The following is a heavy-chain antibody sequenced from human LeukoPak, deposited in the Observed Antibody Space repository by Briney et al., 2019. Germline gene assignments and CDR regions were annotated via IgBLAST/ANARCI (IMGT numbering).Heavy chain of an antibody. V-gene: IGHV4-59*08. CDR3: ARRAVTTGFYGMDV. D-gene: IGHD4-17*01. CDR1: GGSSSSYY. J-gene: IGHJ6*02. CDR2: IYYSGST. Sequence: SETLSFTSTGSGGSSSSYYWSWIPHPPGKGLEWIGYIYYSGSTNYNPSLKSRVTISVDTSKNQFSLKLSSVTAADTAVYYCARRAVTTGFYGMDVWGQGTTVTVSS.